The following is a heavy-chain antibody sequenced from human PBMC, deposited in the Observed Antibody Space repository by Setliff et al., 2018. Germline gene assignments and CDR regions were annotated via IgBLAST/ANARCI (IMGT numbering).Heavy chain of an antibody. Sequence: GASVKVSCKASGYTFTYFGVSWLRLAPGQGLEWMGWISGHNGKTIYAQKFQGRVVMTTDTGSSTAYMELRNLRSDDTGVYYCAKEPAISLTEAIRRTYFDYALDVWGQGTTVTVSS. J-gene: IGHJ6*02. V-gene: IGHV1-18*01. D-gene: IGHD5-12*01. CDR2: ISGHNGKT. CDR1: GYTFTYFG. CDR3: AKEPAISLTEAIRRTYFDYALDV.